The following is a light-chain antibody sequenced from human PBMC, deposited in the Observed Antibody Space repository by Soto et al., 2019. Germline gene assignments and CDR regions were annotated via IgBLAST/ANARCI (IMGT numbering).Light chain of an antibody. V-gene: IGKV1-5*03. CDR3: QQYSNYWT. Sequence: DIQMTQSPSTLSASVGDRVTITCRASQTISSWLAWYQQKPGKAPRLLIYKASILESGVSSTFSGSGSGTEFTLTISSLQPDDFETYYCQQYSNYWTFGQGTKVEIK. J-gene: IGKJ1*01. CDR2: KAS. CDR1: QTISSW.